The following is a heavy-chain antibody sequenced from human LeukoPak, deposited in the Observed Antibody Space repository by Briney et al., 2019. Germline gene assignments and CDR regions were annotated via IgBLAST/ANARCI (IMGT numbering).Heavy chain of an antibody. CDR3: ARLYYYDSSGPPL. J-gene: IGHJ4*02. CDR1: GGSISTSNYY. Sequence: SETQSLTCSVSGGSISTSNYYWGWIRQPPGKGLEWIANIYYSGRTYYNPSLKSRVTISMDTSKNQFSLKLSSVTAADTAVYYCARLYYYDSSGPPLWGQGTLVTVSS. D-gene: IGHD3-22*01. CDR2: IYYSGRT. V-gene: IGHV4-39*01.